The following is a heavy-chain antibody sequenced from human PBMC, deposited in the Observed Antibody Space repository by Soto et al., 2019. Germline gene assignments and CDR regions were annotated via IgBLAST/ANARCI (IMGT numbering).Heavy chain of an antibody. J-gene: IGHJ4*02. D-gene: IGHD1-26*01. V-gene: IGHV1-46*01. CDR2: INPSGGST. Sequence: GASVKVSCKASGYTFTSYYMHWVRQAPGQGLEWMGIINPSGGSTSYAQKFQGRVTMTRDASTSTVYMELSSLRSEDTAVYYCARESRDGGSYYYWGQGTLVTVSS. CDR3: ARESRDGGSYYY. CDR1: GYTFTSYY.